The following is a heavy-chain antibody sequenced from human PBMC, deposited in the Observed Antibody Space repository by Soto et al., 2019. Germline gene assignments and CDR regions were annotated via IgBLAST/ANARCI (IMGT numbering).Heavy chain of an antibody. V-gene: IGHV1-69*13. CDR2: TIPIFGTA. J-gene: IGHJ6*02. CDR1: GGTFSSYA. Sequence: ASVKVSCKASGGTFSSYAISWVGQAPGQGLEWMGGTIPIFGTANYAQKFQGRVTITADESTSTAYMELSSLRSEDTAVYYCARAGLAVAGPRYYYYGMDVWGQGTTVTVSS. CDR3: ARAGLAVAGPRYYYYGMDV. D-gene: IGHD6-19*01.